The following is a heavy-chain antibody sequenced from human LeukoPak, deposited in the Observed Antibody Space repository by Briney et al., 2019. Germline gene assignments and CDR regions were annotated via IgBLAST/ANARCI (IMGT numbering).Heavy chain of an antibody. CDR3: TRGRSATPFDY. J-gene: IGHJ4*02. D-gene: IGHD1-26*01. Sequence: GGSLRLSCAASGFTFSSYAMSWVRQAPGKGLEWVGFIRSNAYGGTTEYAASVKGRFTISRDDSKSIAYLQMNSLKTEDTAVYYCTRGRSATPFDYWGQGTLVTVSS. CDR2: IRSNAYGGTT. V-gene: IGHV3-49*04. CDR1: GFTFSSYA.